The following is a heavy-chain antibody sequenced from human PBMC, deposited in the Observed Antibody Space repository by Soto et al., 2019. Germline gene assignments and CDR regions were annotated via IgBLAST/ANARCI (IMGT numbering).Heavy chain of an antibody. J-gene: IGHJ4*02. V-gene: IGHV4-31*03. Sequence: QVQLQESGPGLVKPSQTLSLTCSVSGGSISSNGYYWAWIRQHPGKGLEWIGYIYYSGTTYYNPSLTSRVSISTDTSNVQFFLKLKSVTAADTAVYFCSRRAVDTGGRFDYWGQGTLVTVS. CDR2: IYYSGTT. D-gene: IGHD5-18*01. CDR3: SRRAVDTGGRFDY. CDR1: GGSISSNGYY.